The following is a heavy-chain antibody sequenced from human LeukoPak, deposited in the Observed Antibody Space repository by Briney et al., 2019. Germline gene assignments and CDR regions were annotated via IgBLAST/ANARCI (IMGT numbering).Heavy chain of an antibody. CDR1: GYTLTELS. D-gene: IGHD3-22*01. Sequence: GASVKVSCKVSGYTLTELSMHWVRQAPGKGLEWMGGFDPEDGKTIYAQNFQGRVTMTEDTSTDTAYMELSSLRSEDTAVYYCATERRPRISMILVADYRERGDAFDIWGQGTMVTVSS. CDR3: ATERRPRISMILVADYRERGDAFDI. CDR2: FDPEDGKT. J-gene: IGHJ3*02. V-gene: IGHV1-24*01.